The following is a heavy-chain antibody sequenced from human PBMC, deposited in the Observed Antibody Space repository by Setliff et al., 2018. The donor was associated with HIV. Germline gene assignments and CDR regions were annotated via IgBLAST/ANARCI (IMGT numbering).Heavy chain of an antibody. Sequence: GGSLRLSCAASEFTFSSYSMNWVRQAPGKGLEWVAVISYDGSNKYYADSVKGRFTISRDNSKNTLYLQMNSLRAEDTAVYYCARDLGYSSSWYYYYGMDVWGQGTTVTVSS. D-gene: IGHD6-13*01. CDR2: ISYDGSNK. V-gene: IGHV3-30*03. CDR1: EFTFSSYS. CDR3: ARDLGYSSSWYYYYGMDV. J-gene: IGHJ6*02.